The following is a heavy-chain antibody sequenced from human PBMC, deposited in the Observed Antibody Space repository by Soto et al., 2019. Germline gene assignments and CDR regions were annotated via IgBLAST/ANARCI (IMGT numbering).Heavy chain of an antibody. CDR3: ARDLGSGVTANDY. V-gene: IGHV3-30-3*01. J-gene: IGHJ4*02. CDR1: GFTFSNYA. CDR2: ISYDGTNK. D-gene: IGHD2-15*01. Sequence: VGSLRLSCAASGFTFSNYAMHWVRQAPGKGLEWVAVISYDGTNKYYADSVKGRFTISRDTSKNTLYLQMNSLRTEDTALYYCARDLGSGVTANDYCGQGTLVTVSS.